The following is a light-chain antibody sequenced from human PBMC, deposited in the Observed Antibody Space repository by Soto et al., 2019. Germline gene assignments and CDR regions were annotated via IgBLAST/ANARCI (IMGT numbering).Light chain of an antibody. CDR3: QQYNSYSYT. CDR1: QSINNW. V-gene: IGKV1-5*03. J-gene: IGKJ2*01. CDR2: KAS. Sequence: DIQMTQSPSTLSASVGDRVTVTCRASQSINNWLAWYQQKPGKAPKLLIYKASSLQSRVPSRFSGSGSGTEFTLTISSLQPDDFATYYCQQYNSYSYTFGQGTKLEIK.